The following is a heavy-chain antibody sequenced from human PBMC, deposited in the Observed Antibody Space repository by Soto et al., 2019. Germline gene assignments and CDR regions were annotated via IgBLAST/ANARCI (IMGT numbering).Heavy chain of an antibody. J-gene: IGHJ4*02. CDR3: ARARYDSSGYYYGADY. D-gene: IGHD3-22*01. CDR2: INHSGST. CDR1: GGSFSGYY. V-gene: IGHV4-34*01. Sequence: QVQLQQWGAGLLKPSETLSLTCAVYGGSFSGYYWSCIRQPPGKGLEWIGEINHSGSTNYNPSLKSRVTISVDTSKNQFSLKLSSVTAADTAVYYCARARYDSSGYYYGADYWGQGTLVTVSS.